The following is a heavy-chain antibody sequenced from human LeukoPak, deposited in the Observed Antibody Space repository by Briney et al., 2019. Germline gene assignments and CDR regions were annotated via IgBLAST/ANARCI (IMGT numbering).Heavy chain of an antibody. Sequence: GGSLRLSCAAAGLTVSSNCMSWVRQAPGKGLEWVANIKQDGSDKNYMDSVRGRFTISRDNSKNTLYLQMNSLRAEDTAVYYCAKDTTVLYGEFDPWGQGTLVTVSS. CDR3: AKDTTVLYGEFDP. CDR2: IKQDGSDK. J-gene: IGHJ5*02. D-gene: IGHD4-17*01. CDR1: GLTVSSNC. V-gene: IGHV3-7*03.